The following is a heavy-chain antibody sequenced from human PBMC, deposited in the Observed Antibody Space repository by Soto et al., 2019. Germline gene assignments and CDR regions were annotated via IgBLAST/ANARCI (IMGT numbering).Heavy chain of an antibody. CDR3: ARGDREDILVVVGARPGEYGTDI. V-gene: IGHV3-30-3*01. D-gene: IGHD2-15*01. CDR1: GFTFRNHA. Sequence: QVQLVESGGGVVQPGGSLRLSCAASGFTFRNHAMHWVRQAPGKGLECLAVIGHDGSNAFYRDSVKGRFTVSRDNSKNTRYWYMNSLRAEETGVYYCARGDREDILVVVGARPGEYGTDIWGQGTTVIVSS. J-gene: IGHJ6*02. CDR2: IGHDGSNA.